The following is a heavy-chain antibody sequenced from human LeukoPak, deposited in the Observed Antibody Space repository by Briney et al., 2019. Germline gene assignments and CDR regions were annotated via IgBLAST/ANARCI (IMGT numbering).Heavy chain of an antibody. CDR1: GFIFNHYA. CDR2: ISGNGDST. CDR3: VKDGGYNYGSFDD. D-gene: IGHD5-18*01. Sequence: PGGSLRLSCAASGFIFNHYAMSWVRQAPRKGLEWVSFISGNGDSTYYADSVKGRFTVSRDNSRNTLYLQMNSLRAEDTAVYYCVKDGGYNYGSFDDWGQGTLVTVSS. J-gene: IGHJ4*02. V-gene: IGHV3-23*01.